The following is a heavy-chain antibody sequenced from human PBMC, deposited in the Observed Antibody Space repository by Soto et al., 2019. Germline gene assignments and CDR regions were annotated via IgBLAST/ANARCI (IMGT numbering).Heavy chain of an antibody. J-gene: IGHJ4*02. CDR3: ARGGGWLQFVGYYFDY. CDR2: IYYSGST. Sequence: SETQSLTCTVSGGSISSYYWSWIRQPPGKRLEWIGYIYYSGSTNYNPSLKSRVTISVDTSKNQFSLKLSSVTAADTAVYYCARGGGWLQFVGYYFDYWGQGTLVTVAS. CDR1: GGSISSYY. V-gene: IGHV4-59*01. D-gene: IGHD5-12*01.